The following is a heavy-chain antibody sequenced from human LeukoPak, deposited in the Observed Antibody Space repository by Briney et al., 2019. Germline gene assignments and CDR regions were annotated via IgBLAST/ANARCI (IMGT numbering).Heavy chain of an antibody. J-gene: IGHJ5*02. CDR3: ARARLYSSGVPGWFDP. CDR1: GGSMLSVY. V-gene: IGHV4-59*01. Sequence: SETLSLTCTVSGGSMLSVYWSWIRQPPGKGLEWIGYIYDSGNTNYNPSLKSRVAISLDTSKNQFSLRLRSVTAADTAVYYCARARLYSSGVPGWFDPWGRGILVTVSS. D-gene: IGHD3-22*01. CDR2: IYDSGNT.